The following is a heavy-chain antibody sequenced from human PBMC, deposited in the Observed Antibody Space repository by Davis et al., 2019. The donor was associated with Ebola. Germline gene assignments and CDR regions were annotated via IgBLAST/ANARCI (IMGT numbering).Heavy chain of an antibody. Sequence: GESLKISCAASGFTFSNAWMTWIRQAPGKGLEWVGRVKGGTIDYAAPVKGRFTISKDDSKNILYLQMNSLKTEDTAVYYCTTDYNHSLYSWGQGTLVTVSS. V-gene: IGHV3-15*01. CDR2: VKGGTI. CDR3: TTDYNHSLYS. J-gene: IGHJ4*02. CDR1: GFTFSNAW. D-gene: IGHD3-16*01.